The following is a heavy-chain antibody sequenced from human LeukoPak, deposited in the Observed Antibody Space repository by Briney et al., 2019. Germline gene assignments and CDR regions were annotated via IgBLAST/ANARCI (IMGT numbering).Heavy chain of an antibody. V-gene: IGHV5-51*01. J-gene: IGHJ5*02. D-gene: IGHD1-26*01. CDR2: IYPGDSDT. CDR3: ARRQGPHSGSYFDVRKDWFDP. Sequence: GGSLKISCKGSGYIFTSYWIGWVRQLPGKGLEWMGIIYPGDSDTRYSPSFQGQVTISADKSISTAYLQWSSLKASDTAMYYCARRQGPHSGSYFDVRKDWFDPWGQGTLVTVSS. CDR1: GYIFTSYW.